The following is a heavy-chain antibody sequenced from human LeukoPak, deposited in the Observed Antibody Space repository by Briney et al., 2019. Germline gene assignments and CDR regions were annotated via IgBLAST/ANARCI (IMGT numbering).Heavy chain of an antibody. CDR3: AKRPVYGGNSNAFDI. CDR1: GFTFSSYA. V-gene: IGHV3-23*01. Sequence: GGSLRLSCAASGFTFSSYAMSWVRQAPGKGLEWVSAISGSGGSTYYADSAKGRFTISRDNSKNTLYLQMNSLRAEDTAVYYCAKRPVYGGNSNAFDIWGQGTMVTVSS. J-gene: IGHJ3*02. D-gene: IGHD2-21*02. CDR2: ISGSGGST.